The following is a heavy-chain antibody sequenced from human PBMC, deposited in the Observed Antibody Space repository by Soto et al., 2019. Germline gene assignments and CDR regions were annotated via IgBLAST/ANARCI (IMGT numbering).Heavy chain of an antibody. D-gene: IGHD3-22*01. J-gene: IGHJ4*02. CDR2: AYYTGNT. CDR1: GAAISSGGYY. V-gene: IGHV4-31*03. Sequence: QLQLQESGPGLVKPSQTLSLTCTVSGAAISSGGYYWTWIRQRPWKGLEWIGSAYYTGNTYYNPSLKSRVTMSVDTAKNQFSLRLTSVTAADTAVYYCARAGYYDSSGSLRAAFDHWGQGALVIVSS. CDR3: ARAGYYDSSGSLRAAFDH.